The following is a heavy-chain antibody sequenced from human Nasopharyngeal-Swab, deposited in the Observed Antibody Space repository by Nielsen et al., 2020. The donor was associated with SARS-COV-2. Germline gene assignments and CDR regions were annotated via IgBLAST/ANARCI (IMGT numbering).Heavy chain of an antibody. CDR2: ISSNGGST. J-gene: IGHJ1*01. V-gene: IGHV3-64*01. CDR1: GFTFSSYA. Sequence: GESLKISCAASGFTFSSYAMHWVRQAPGKGLEYVSAISSNGGSTYYANSVKGRFTISRDNSKNTLYLQMGSLRAEDMALYYCAKDFYYDSSGPPSVQHWGQGTLVTVSS. D-gene: IGHD3-22*01. CDR3: AKDFYYDSSGPPSVQH.